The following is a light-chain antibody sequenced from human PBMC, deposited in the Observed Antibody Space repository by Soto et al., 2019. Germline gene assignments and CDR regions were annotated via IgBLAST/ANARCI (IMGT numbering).Light chain of an antibody. CDR3: QQYNNWPPWT. V-gene: IGKV3-15*01. CDR2: GAS. J-gene: IGKJ1*01. Sequence: EIPMTQSPPTLSVSPWKRPTISWRASQSVSSNVAWYQQKPGQAPRLLIYGASTRATGTPARFSGSGSGTEFTLTISSLLSEDFAVYYCQQYNNWPPWTFGQGTKVDIK. CDR1: QSVSSN.